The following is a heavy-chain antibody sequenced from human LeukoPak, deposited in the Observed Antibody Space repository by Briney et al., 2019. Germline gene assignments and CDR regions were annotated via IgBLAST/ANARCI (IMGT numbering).Heavy chain of an antibody. CDR2: IYYSGST. CDR1: GGSISSYY. J-gene: IGHJ6*03. Sequence: SETLSLTCTVSGGSISSYYWSWIRQPPRKGLEWFGYIYYSGSTYYKPSLKSRVTISVDTSKNQFSLKLSSVTAADTAVYYCARDVPMYSGSHLYYYMDVWGKGTTVTVSS. V-gene: IGHV4-59*01. CDR3: ARDVPMYSGSHLYYYMDV. D-gene: IGHD1-26*01.